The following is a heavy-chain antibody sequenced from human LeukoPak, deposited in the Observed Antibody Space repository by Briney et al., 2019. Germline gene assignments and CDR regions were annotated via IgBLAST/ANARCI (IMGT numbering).Heavy chain of an antibody. CDR2: INHSGST. CDR1: GGSFSGYY. D-gene: IGHD1-26*01. V-gene: IGHV4-34*01. J-gene: IGHJ5*01. CDR3: ARASGSYWWFDS. Sequence: PSETLSLTCAVYGGSFSGYYWSWIRQPPGKGLEWIGEINHSGSTNYNPSLKSRVTISVDTSKNQFSLKLSSVTAADTAVYYCARASGSYWWFDSWGQGTLVTVSS.